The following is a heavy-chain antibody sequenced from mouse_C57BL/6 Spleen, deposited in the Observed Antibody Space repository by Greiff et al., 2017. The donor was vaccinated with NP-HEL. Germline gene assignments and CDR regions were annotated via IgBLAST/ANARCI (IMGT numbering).Heavy chain of an antibody. CDR2: ISSGGDYI. J-gene: IGHJ3*01. CDR3: TRDLYYYARGGFAY. V-gene: IGHV5-9-1*02. CDR1: GFTFSSYA. D-gene: IGHD1-1*01. Sequence: EVQVVESGEGLVKPGGSLKLSCAASGFTFSSYAMSWVRQTPEKRLEWVAYISSGGDYIYYADTVKGRFTISRDNARNTLYLQMSSLKSEDTAMYYCTRDLYYYARGGFAYWGQGTLVTVSA.